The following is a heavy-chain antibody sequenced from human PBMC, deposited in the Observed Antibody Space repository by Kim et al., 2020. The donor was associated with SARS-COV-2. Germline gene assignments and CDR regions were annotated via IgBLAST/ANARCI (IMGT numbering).Heavy chain of an antibody. D-gene: IGHD3-22*01. V-gene: IGHV7-4-1*02. CDR1: GYTFARYA. J-gene: IGHJ6*02. CDR2: IDTNTGNP. Sequence: ASVKVSCKASGYTFARYALNWVRQAPGQGLEWMGWIDTNTGNPTYVQDFTGRFVFSLDTSVSTAYLQISSLEAEDSAVYYCARGLLIGRFYYGMDVWGQGTTVTVSS. CDR3: ARGLLIGRFYYGMDV.